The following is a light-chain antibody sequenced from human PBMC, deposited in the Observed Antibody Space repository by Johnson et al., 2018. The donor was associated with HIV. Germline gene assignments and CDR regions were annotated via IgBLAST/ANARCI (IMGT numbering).Light chain of an antibody. CDR3: GTWDSSLSSYV. CDR2: ENN. Sequence: QSVLTQPPSVSAAPGQKVTISCSGSSSNIGNNYVSWYQQVPGTAPKLLIYENNKRPSGIPDRFSCSKSGTSATLGITGLQTGDEADYYCGTWDSSLSSYVF. J-gene: IGLJ1*01. CDR1: SSNIGNNY. V-gene: IGLV1-51*02.